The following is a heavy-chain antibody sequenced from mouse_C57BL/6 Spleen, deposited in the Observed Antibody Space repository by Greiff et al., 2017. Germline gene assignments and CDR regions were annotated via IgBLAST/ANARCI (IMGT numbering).Heavy chain of an antibody. CDR3: ARGACLGAWFAY. CDR2: ISSGSSTI. CDR1: GFTFSDYG. D-gene: IGHD4-1*01. V-gene: IGHV5-17*01. Sequence: EVKLVESGGGLVKPGGSLKLSCAASGFTFSDYGMHWVRQAPEKGLEWVAYISSGSSTIYYADTVKGRFTISRDNAKNTLFLQMTSLRSEDTAMYYCARGACLGAWFAYWGQGTLVTVSA. J-gene: IGHJ3*01.